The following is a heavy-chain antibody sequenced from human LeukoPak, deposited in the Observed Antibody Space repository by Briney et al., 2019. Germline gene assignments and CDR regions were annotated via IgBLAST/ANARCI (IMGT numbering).Heavy chain of an antibody. D-gene: IGHD5-12*01. CDR3: VRRVATITGDDY. V-gene: IGHV3-33*01. J-gene: IGHJ4*02. Sequence: GGSLRLSCAASGFTFSSYGMHWVRQAPGKGLEWVAVIWYDGSNKYYADSVKGRFTISRDNSKNTLYLQMSSLRAEDTAVYYCVRRVATITGDDYWGQGTLVTVSS. CDR1: GFTFSSYG. CDR2: IWYDGSNK.